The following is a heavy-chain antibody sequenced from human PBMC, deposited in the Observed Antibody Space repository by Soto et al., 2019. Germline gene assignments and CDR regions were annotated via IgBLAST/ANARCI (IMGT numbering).Heavy chain of an antibody. CDR2: ISAYNGNT. D-gene: IGHD6-6*01. CDR3: ARSRRAGAALNWFDP. Sequence: ASVKVSCKASGYTFTSYGISWVRQAPGQGLEWMGWISAYNGNTNYAQKLQGRVTMTTDTSTSTAYMELRSLRSDDTAVYYCARSRRAGAALNWFDPWGQGTLVTVSS. V-gene: IGHV1-18*04. CDR1: GYTFTSYG. J-gene: IGHJ5*02.